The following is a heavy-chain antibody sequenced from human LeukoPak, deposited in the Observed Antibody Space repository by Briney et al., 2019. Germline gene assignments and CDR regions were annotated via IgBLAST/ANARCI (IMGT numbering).Heavy chain of an antibody. D-gene: IGHD6-6*01. Sequence: SETLSLTCNVSGGSISSFYWSWIRQPPRKGLEWIGHIYHSGSTNYNPSLKSRVTISLDTSKNQFSLKLSSVTAADTAVYYCAAYSSSSHFDYWGQGTLVTVSS. J-gene: IGHJ4*02. CDR2: IYHSGST. CDR1: GGSISSFY. V-gene: IGHV4-59*01. CDR3: AAYSSSSHFDY.